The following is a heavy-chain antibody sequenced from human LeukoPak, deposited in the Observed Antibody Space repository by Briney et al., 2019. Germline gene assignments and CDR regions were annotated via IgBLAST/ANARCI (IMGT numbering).Heavy chain of an antibody. V-gene: IGHV4-59*12. CDR2: IYYSGST. CDR1: GGSISSYY. Sequence: SETLSLTCTVSGGSISSYYWSWIRQPPGKGLEWIGYIYYSGSTNYNPSLKSRVTISVDTSKNQFSLKLSSVTAADTAVYYCARFSEYSHSSVHYLDYWGQGTLVSVSS. D-gene: IGHD3-22*01. J-gene: IGHJ4*02. CDR3: ARFSEYSHSSVHYLDY.